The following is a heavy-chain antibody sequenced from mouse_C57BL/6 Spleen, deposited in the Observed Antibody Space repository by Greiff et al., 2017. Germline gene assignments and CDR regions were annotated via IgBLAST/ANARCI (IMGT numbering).Heavy chain of an antibody. D-gene: IGHD1-1*01. J-gene: IGHJ3*01. V-gene: IGHV6-3*01. Sequence: EVQLVESGGGLVQPGGSMKLSCVSSGFTFSNYWLNWVRQSPEKGLEWVAQIRLKSDNYATHYAESVKGRFTISRDASKSSVYLQMNNLRAEDTGIYYCTGVVPFAYWGQGTLVTVAA. CDR2: IRLKSDNYAT. CDR3: TGVVPFAY. CDR1: GFTFSNYW.